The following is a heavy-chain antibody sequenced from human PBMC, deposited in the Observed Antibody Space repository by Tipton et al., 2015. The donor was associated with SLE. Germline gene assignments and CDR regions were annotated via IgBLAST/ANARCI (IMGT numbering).Heavy chain of an antibody. Sequence: TLSLTCAVYGGSFSGYYWSWIRQPPGKGLEWIGEINHSGSTNYNPSLKSPVTISVDMSKNQFSLQLRSVTAADTAVYYCAREFLNPVTTVHYYFDLWGRGTLVTVSS. J-gene: IGHJ2*01. V-gene: IGHV4-34*01. CDR3: AREFLNPVTTVHYYFDL. CDR1: GGSFSGYY. CDR2: INHSGST. D-gene: IGHD4-11*01.